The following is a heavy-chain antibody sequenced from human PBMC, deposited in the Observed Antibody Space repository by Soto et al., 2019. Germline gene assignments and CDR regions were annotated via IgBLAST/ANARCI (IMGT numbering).Heavy chain of an antibody. CDR2: ISYDGSNK. CDR3: AKPFAESWGKYYYGSGEYYGMDV. J-gene: IGHJ6*02. D-gene: IGHD3-10*01. V-gene: IGHV3-30*18. Sequence: QVQLVESGGGVVQPGRSLRLSCAASGFTFSSYGMHWVRQAPGKGLEWVAVISYDGSNKYYADSVKGRFTISRDNSKNTLYLQMNSLRAEDTAVYYCAKPFAESWGKYYYGSGEYYGMDVWGQGTTVTVSS. CDR1: GFTFSSYG.